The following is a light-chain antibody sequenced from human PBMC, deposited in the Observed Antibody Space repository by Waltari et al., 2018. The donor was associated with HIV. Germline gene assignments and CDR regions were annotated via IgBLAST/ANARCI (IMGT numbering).Light chain of an antibody. V-gene: IGLV2-14*01. CDR2: GVT. Sequence: QSALTQPDSVSGSPGQSLTISCTGTNRNIGFFNLVSWYRQYPGKAPPLIIYGVTSRPSGISSRFSGSKSGNTASLTSSGLQVDDEADYYCNSYASDDTVVFGGGTKLTVL. CDR3: NSYASDDTVV. CDR1: NRNIGFFNL. J-gene: IGLJ2*01.